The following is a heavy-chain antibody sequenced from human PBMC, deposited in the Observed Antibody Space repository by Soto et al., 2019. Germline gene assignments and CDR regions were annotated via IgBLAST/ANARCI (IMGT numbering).Heavy chain of an antibody. J-gene: IGHJ4*02. CDR1: GASISSGRAY. CDR2: MFYSGST. CDR3: ARDNGYGHFDS. D-gene: IGHD5-12*01. V-gene: IGHV4-31*03. Sequence: SETLSLTCTVSGASISSGRAYWSWIRQHPGKGLEWIGYMFYSGSTYYHPSLKSRVNISADTSKNQFSLRLTSVTPADTAVYYCARDNGYGHFDSWGQGTLVTVS.